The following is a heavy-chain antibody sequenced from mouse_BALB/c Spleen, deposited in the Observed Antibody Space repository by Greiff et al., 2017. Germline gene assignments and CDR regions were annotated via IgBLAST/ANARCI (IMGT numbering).Heavy chain of an antibody. J-gene: IGHJ2*01. D-gene: IGHD1-1*01. CDR2: IYPGGGYT. CDR3: ARWGIFYYGSSYGY. Sequence: VKLQESGAELVRPGTSVKISCKASGYTFTNYWLGWVKQRPGHGLEWIGDIYPGGGYTNYNEKFKGKATLTADTSSSTAYMQLSSLTSEDSAVYFCARWGIFYYGSSYGYWGQGTTLTVSS. V-gene: IGHV1-63*02. CDR1: GYTFTNYW.